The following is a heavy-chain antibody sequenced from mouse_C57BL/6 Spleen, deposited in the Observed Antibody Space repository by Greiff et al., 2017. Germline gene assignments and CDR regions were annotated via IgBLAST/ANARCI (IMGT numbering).Heavy chain of an antibody. CDR1: GFNIKNTY. V-gene: IGHV14-3*01. Sequence: VQLQQSVAELVRPGASVKLSCTASGFNIKNTYMHWVKQRPEQGLEWIGRIDPANGNTKYAPKFQGKATIPAATSSNTAYLQLSSLTSEDSAVYYCTREGGYGSTRYFDVWGTGTTVTVSS. J-gene: IGHJ1*03. CDR2: IDPANGNT. CDR3: TREGGYGSTRYFDV. D-gene: IGHD1-1*01.